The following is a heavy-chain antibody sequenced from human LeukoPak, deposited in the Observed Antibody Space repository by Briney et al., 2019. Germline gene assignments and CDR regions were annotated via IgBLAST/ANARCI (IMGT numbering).Heavy chain of an antibody. V-gene: IGHV3-23*01. D-gene: IGHD4-11*01. Sequence: GGSLRLSCAASGFTFSSYAMSWVRQAPGKGLEWVSAISGSGGSTYYADSVKGRFTISRDNSENTLYLQMNSLRADDTALYYCAKVATSTRYYYYAMDVWGQGTTVTVSS. CDR2: ISGSGGST. CDR3: AKVATSTRYYYYAMDV. J-gene: IGHJ6*02. CDR1: GFTFSSYA.